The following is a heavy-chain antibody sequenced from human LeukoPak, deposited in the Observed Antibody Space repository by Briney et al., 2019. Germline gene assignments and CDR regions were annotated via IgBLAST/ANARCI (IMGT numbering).Heavy chain of an antibody. CDR3: GTGLDV. CDR2: ISDDGRTT. Sequence: GGSLRLSCAVAGFTFSSYWMHWVRQVPGRGLVWVSRISDDGRTTSYADSVKGRFTISRDNAKNMLYLQMNSLRDEDTAVYYCGTGLDVWGQGTRSPSP. V-gene: IGHV3-74*01. J-gene: IGHJ6*02. CDR1: GFTFSSYW.